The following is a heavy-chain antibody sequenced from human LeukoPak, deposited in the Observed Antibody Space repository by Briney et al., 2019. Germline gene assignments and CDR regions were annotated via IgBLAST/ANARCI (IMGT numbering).Heavy chain of an antibody. V-gene: IGHV4-59*01. J-gene: IGHJ5*02. Sequence: SETLSLTCTVSGGSISSYYWSWTRQPPGKGLEWIGYIYYSGSTNYNPSLKSRVTISVDTSKNQFSLKLSSVTAADTAVYYCARVVGAKSWFDPWGQGTLVTVSS. CDR1: GGSISSYY. CDR2: IYYSGST. CDR3: ARVVGAKSWFDP. D-gene: IGHD1-26*01.